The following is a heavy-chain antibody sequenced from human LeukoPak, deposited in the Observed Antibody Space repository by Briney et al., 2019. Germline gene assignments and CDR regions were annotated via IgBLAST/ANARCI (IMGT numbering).Heavy chain of an antibody. V-gene: IGHV4-38-2*02. CDR3: ARDGYNGLDAFDI. CDR1: GYSISSGYY. D-gene: IGHD5-24*01. CDR2: IYHSGST. J-gene: IGHJ3*02. Sequence: SETLSLTCTVSGYSISSGYYWGWIRQPPGKGLEWIGSIYHSGSTYYNPSLKSRVTISVDTSKNQFSLKLSSVTAADTAVYYCARDGYNGLDAFDIWGQGTMVTVSS.